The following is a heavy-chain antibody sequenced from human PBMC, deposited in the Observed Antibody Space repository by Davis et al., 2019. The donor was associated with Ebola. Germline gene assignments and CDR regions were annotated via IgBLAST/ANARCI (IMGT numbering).Heavy chain of an antibody. D-gene: IGHD6-13*01. V-gene: IGHV1-58*01. CDR3: AADRGLAALENYYYYGMDV. CDR2: IVVGSGNT. CDR1: GFTFTSSA. J-gene: IGHJ6*02. Sequence: SVKVSCKASGFTFTSSAVQWVRQARGQRLEWIGWIVVGSGNTNYAQKFQERVTITRDMSTSTAYMELSSLRSEDTAVYYCAADRGLAALENYYYYGMDVWGQGTTVTVSS.